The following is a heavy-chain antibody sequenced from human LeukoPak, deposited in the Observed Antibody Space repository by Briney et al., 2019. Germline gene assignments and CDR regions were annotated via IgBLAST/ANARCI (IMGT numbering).Heavy chain of an antibody. CDR2: INHSGST. V-gene: IGHV4-34*01. CDR3: ARAPYYYGSGSLD. CDR1: GGSFSGYY. D-gene: IGHD3-10*01. Sequence: PSETLSLTCAVSGGSFSGYYWSWIRQPPGQGLEWMGEINHSGSTNYNPSLKSRVTISVDTSKNQFSLKLSSVTAADTAVYYCARAPYYYGSGSLDWGQGTLVTVSS. J-gene: IGHJ4*02.